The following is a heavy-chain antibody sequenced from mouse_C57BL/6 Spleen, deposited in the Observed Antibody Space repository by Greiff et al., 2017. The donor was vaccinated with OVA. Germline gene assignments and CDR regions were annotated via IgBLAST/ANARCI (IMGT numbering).Heavy chain of an antibody. V-gene: IGHV1-26*01. CDR1: GYTFTDYY. Sequence: EVQLQQSGPELVKPGASVKISCKASGYTFTDYYMNWVKQSHGKSLEWIGDINPNNGGTSYNQKFKGKATLTVDKSSSTAYMERRSLTSEDSAVYYCARSSGGYAMDYWGQGTSVTVSS. CDR3: ARSSGGYAMDY. D-gene: IGHD3-1*01. J-gene: IGHJ4*01. CDR2: INPNNGGT.